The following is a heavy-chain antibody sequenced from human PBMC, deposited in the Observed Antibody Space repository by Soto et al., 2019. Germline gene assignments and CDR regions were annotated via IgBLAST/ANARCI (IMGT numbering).Heavy chain of an antibody. D-gene: IGHD2-15*01. Sequence: QVQLVESGGGVVQPGRSLRLSCAASGFTFSSYAMHWVRQAPGKGLEWVAVISYDGSNKYYADSVKGRFTISSDNSKNTRYLQMNSLGAEDTAVYYGARAVWPAGYWSGGGCYGMDVWGPGTTVAV. J-gene: IGHJ6*02. CDR3: ARAVWPAGYWSGGGCYGMDV. CDR1: GFTFSSYA. CDR2: ISYDGSNK. V-gene: IGHV3-30-3*01.